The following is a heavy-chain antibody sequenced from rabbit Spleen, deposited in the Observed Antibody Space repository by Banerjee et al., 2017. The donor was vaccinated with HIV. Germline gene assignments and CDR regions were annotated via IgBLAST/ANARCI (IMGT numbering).Heavy chain of an antibody. CDR3: ARDPFSSEIYTL. CDR2: IWTGDGGT. V-gene: IGHV1S45*01. D-gene: IGHD8-1*01. J-gene: IGHJ4*01. CDR1: AFSFSSDYW. Sequence: QQQLEESGGGLVQPEGSLTLTCTASAFSFSSDYWICWVRQAPGKGLELIACIWTGDGGTYYASWAKGRFTIPKTSSTTVTLQMTSLTAADTATYFCARDPFSSEIYTLWGPGTLVTVS.